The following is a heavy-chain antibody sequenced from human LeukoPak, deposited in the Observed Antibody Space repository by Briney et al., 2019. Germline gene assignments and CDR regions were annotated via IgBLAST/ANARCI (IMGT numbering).Heavy chain of an antibody. J-gene: IGHJ4*02. D-gene: IGHD3-9*01. CDR2: ISYDGSIK. Sequence: GGSLRLSCAASGFTFNNYGMHWVRQAPGKGLEWGAAISYDGSIKYYADYVKGRFTISRDNSKSTLYLQMDTLRAEDSAVYYCAKVYFDILTGYYRGPNFDYWGQGTLVTVSS. CDR1: GFTFNNYG. V-gene: IGHV3-30*18. CDR3: AKVYFDILTGYYRGPNFDY.